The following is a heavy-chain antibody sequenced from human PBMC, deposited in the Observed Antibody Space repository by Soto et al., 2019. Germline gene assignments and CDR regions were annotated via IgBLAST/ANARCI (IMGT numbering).Heavy chain of an antibody. V-gene: IGHV1-24*01. CDR2: FDPEDGET. J-gene: IGHJ4*02. CDR3: ATSVAGLLPVFNSPVY. CDR1: GYTLTELS. D-gene: IGHD6-19*01. Sequence: GASVKVSCKVSGYTLTELSMHWVRQAPGKGLEWMGGFDPEDGETIYAQKFQGRVTMTEDTSTDTAYMELSSLRSEDTAVYYCATSVAGLLPVFNSPVYWGQGTLVTVSS.